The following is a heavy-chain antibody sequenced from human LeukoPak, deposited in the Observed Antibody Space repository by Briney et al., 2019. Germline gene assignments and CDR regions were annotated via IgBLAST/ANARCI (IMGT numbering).Heavy chain of an antibody. CDR2: IYYSGST. CDR1: GGSISSYY. D-gene: IGHD1-26*01. J-gene: IGHJ3*02. V-gene: IGHV4-59*01. Sequence: PSETLSLTCTVSGGSISSYYWSWIRQPPGKGLEWIGYIYYSGSTNYNPSLKSRITISLDTSKNRFSLKLSSLTAADTAVYYCARARRYTGSSDAFDIWGQGTMVTVSS. CDR3: ARARRYTGSSDAFDI.